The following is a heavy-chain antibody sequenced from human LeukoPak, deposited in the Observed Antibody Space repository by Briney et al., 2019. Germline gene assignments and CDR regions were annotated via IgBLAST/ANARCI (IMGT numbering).Heavy chain of an antibody. J-gene: IGHJ5*02. CDR2: ILYNGSNK. Sequence: GGSLRLSCAASGFTFSSSGMHWVRQAPGKGLEWVAVILYNGSNKYYADSVKGRFTISRDNSKNTLYLQMNSLGVGDTAVYYCARAGGYCSGGSCYRGYSWFDPWGQGTLVTVSS. D-gene: IGHD2-15*01. CDR1: GFTFSSSG. V-gene: IGHV3-33*01. CDR3: ARAGGYCSGGSCYRGYSWFDP.